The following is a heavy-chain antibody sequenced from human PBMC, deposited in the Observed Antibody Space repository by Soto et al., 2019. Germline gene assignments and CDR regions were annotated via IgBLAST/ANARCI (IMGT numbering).Heavy chain of an antibody. CDR1: GGTFSSYT. J-gene: IGHJ5*02. D-gene: IGHD6-19*01. Sequence: QVQLVQSGAEVKKPGSSLKVSCKASGGTFSSYTISWVRQAPGQGPEWMGSIIPIFGTTNYAQNFQNRVTITADESTNTVYLEVRSLRSEDTAVFYCARVPPTVAGADPPPYYLDPWGQGTLVTVSP. CDR2: IIPIFGTT. V-gene: IGHV1-69*15. CDR3: ARVPPTVAGADPPPYYLDP.